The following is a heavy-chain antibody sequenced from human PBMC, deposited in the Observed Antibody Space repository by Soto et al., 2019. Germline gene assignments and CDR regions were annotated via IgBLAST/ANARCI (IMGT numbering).Heavy chain of an antibody. J-gene: IGHJ6*02. D-gene: IGHD1-1*01. CDR3: ARHEPGGFFYGIDV. V-gene: IGHV5-51*01. CDR1: GYSFSSYW. CDR2: IYRGGSGT. Sequence: PGESLKISCKGSGYSFSSYWMGWVRQVPGKGLEWVGRIYRGGSGTSYAPSVKGRVTISTDKSNSTPYLQLSSLKASDTAVYYCARHEPGGFFYGIDVWGQGTTVTVSS.